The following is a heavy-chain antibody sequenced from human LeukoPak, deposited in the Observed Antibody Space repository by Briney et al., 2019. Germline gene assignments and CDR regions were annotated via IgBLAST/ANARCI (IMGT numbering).Heavy chain of an antibody. CDR3: ARDLKVRGRVATMSFGDY. CDR1: GFTFSSYA. CDR2: ISYDGSNK. D-gene: IGHD5-12*01. V-gene: IGHV3-30*04. Sequence: PGGSLRLSCAASGFTFSSYAMHWVRQAPGKGLEWVAVISYDGSNKYYADSVKGRFTIYRDNSKNTLYLQMNSLRAEDTAVYYCARDLKVRGRVATMSFGDYWGQGTLVTVSS. J-gene: IGHJ4*02.